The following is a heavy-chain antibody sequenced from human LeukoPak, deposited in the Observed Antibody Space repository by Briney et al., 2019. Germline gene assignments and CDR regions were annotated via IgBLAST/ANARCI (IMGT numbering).Heavy chain of an antibody. CDR1: GFTFDDYA. CDR3: AKDRMPATGTGFDF. Sequence: PGGSLRLSCAASGFTFDDYAMHWVRQAPGKGLEWVSGISWNSDSIGYADSVKGRFTISRDNAKNSLYLQMNSLRAEDTALYYCAKDRMPATGTGFDFWGQGILVTVSS. D-gene: IGHD6-13*01. V-gene: IGHV3-9*01. CDR2: ISWNSDSI. J-gene: IGHJ4*02.